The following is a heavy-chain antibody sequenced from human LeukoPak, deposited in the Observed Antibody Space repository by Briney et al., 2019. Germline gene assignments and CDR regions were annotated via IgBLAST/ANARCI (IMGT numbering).Heavy chain of an antibody. CDR1: GFTFSSYS. CDR3: ARDRRLTTWIQLWLLDY. CDR2: ISSSSSYI. V-gene: IGHV3-21*04. D-gene: IGHD5-18*01. Sequence: PGGSLRLSCAASGFTFSSYSMNWVRQAPGKGLEWVSSISSSSSYIYYADSVKGRFTISRGNAKNSLYLQMNSLRAEDTAVYYCARDRRLTTWIQLWLLDYWGQGTLVTVSS. J-gene: IGHJ4*02.